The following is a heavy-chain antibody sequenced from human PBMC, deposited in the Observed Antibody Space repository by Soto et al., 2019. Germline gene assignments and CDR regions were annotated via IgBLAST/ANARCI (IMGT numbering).Heavy chain of an antibody. CDR2: IIPIFGTA. CDR1: GGTFSSYA. D-gene: IGHD3-3*01. CDR3: ARVDPARGVVGVNWFDP. V-gene: IGHV1-69*12. Sequence: QVQLVQSGAEVKKPGSSVKVSCKASGGTFSSYAISWVRQAPGQGLEWMGGIIPIFGTANYAQKFQGRVTITADESTSTAYMELSSLRSEDTAVYYCARVDPARGVVGVNWFDPWGQGTLVTVSS. J-gene: IGHJ5*02.